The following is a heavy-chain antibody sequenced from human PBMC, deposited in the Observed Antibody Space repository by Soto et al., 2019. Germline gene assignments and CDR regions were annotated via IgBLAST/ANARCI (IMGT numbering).Heavy chain of an antibody. Sequence: ASVKVSCKASGYSFTSLDINWVRQTAGQGLEWMGWMQPSTGRTGYAQKFQGRVTMTRDTSINTAYMELTTLTSDDTAFYYCARGVSAGVDYWGQGTLVTVPQ. CDR1: GYSFTSLD. CDR3: ARGVSAGVDY. J-gene: IGHJ4*02. D-gene: IGHD1-26*01. V-gene: IGHV1-8*01. CDR2: MQPSTGRT.